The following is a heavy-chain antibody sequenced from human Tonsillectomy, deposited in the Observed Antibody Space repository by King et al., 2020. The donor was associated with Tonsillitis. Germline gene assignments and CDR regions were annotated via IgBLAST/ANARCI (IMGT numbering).Heavy chain of an antibody. V-gene: IGHV3-33*05. J-gene: IGHJ6*02. CDR1: GFTFSDYG. CDR3: ARGLYGSGSYSLYGMDV. Sequence: VQLVESGGGVVQPGRSLRLSCAASGFTFSDYGMHWVRQAPGKGLEWVAVISYDGSNKYYADSVKGRFTISTDNSKNTLYLQMNSLRGEDTAVYYCARGLYGSGSYSLYGMDVWGQGTTVTVSS. D-gene: IGHD3-10*01. CDR2: ISYDGSNK.